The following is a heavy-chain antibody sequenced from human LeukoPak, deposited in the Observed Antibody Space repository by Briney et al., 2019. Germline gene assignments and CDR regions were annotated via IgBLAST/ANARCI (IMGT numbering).Heavy chain of an antibody. CDR3: AREAVSGWYDYFDY. J-gene: IGHJ4*02. D-gene: IGHD6-19*01. V-gene: IGHV4-59*01. CDR2: ISYSGST. Sequence: PSETLSLTCTVSGGSISSDYWSWIRQPPGKGLEWIGYISYSGSTNYNPSLRSRVTISVDTSKNQFSLKLSPVTAADTAVYYCAREAVSGWYDYFDYWGQGTLVTVSS. CDR1: GGSISSDY.